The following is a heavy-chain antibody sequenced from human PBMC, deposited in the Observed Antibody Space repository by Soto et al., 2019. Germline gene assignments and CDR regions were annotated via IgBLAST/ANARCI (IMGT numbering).Heavy chain of an antibody. Sequence: PSDTLSLTCTVSGGSISSYYSNWIRQPPGKGLEWIGYIYYTRSTKYNPSLKSRVTISVDTSNDQFSLRLSSVTAADTAVYFCARDKYSGGEFGYWGQGTLVTVSS. D-gene: IGHD6-19*01. CDR3: ARDKYSGGEFGY. J-gene: IGHJ4*02. CDR2: IYYTRST. CDR1: GGSISSYY. V-gene: IGHV4-59*01.